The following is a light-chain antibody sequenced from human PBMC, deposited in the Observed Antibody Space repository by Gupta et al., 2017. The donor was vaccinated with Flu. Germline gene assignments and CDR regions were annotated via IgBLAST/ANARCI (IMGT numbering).Light chain of an antibody. V-gene: IGLV7-43*01. CDR2: GSS. Sequence: QTVVTQAPSLTVSPGGTVTLTCASSTGAVTTGHYPNWFQQKPGQEPRPRIFGSSNKHSWTPDRFSGSFLGGNDALTLSGVQAEDEADYYCLLYFGGDQLNWVFGGGTKLTVL. CDR3: LLYFGGDQLNWV. J-gene: IGLJ3*02. CDR1: TGAVTTGHY.